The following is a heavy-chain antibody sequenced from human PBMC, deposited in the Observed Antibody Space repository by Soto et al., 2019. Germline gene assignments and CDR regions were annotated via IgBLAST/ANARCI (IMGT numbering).Heavy chain of an antibody. D-gene: IGHD3-3*01. V-gene: IGHV4-59*01. CDR1: GGSISSYY. J-gene: IGHJ4*02. Sequence: SETRSLTCTVSGGSISSYYWSWIRQPPGKGLEWIGYIYHSGSANYNPSLESRVTMSVDTSKNQLSLKLSSVTAADTAVYYCASAYDFWSGYYFVWGQGTLVT. CDR2: IYHSGSA. CDR3: ASAYDFWSGYYFV.